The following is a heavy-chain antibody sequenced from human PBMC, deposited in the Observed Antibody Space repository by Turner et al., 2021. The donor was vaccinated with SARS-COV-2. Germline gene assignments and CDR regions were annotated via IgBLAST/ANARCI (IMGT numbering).Heavy chain of an antibody. V-gene: IGHV1-69*04. Sequence: VQLVQSGAEVKKPGSSVKVSCKASGGTFSSYAISWVRQAPGQGLEWMGRIIPILGIANYAQKFQGRVTITADKSTSTAYMELSSLRSEDTAVYYCARVAFYYDSSGYYLDYWGQGTLVNVSS. CDR1: GGTFSSYA. J-gene: IGHJ4*02. CDR3: ARVAFYYDSSGYYLDY. D-gene: IGHD3-22*01. CDR2: IIPILGIA.